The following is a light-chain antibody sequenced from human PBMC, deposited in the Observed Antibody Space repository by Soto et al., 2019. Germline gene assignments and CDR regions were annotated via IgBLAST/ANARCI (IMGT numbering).Light chain of an antibody. CDR3: QQFETSPST. Sequence: EIVLTQSPGTLSLSPGDRATLSCRASQSVTSKSLAWYQHKLGQPPRLLIYDAARRAPGIPDRFSGSGSGTDFTLTISRLEPEDFAVYFCQQFETSPSTFGPGTKLDF. CDR1: QSVTSKS. CDR2: DAA. J-gene: IGKJ3*01. V-gene: IGKV3-20*01.